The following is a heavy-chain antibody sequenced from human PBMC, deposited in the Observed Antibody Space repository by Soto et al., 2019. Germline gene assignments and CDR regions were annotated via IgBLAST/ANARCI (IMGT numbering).Heavy chain of an antibody. D-gene: IGHD3-22*01. CDR3: AREGESSGYHF. J-gene: IGHJ4*02. CDR2: IYNSEST. CDR1: GGSISSYY. V-gene: IGHV4-59*01. Sequence: SETLSLTCTVAGGSISSYYWSWIRQPPGKGLEWIGYIYNSESTNYSPSLRSRVTISVDTSKNQFSLKLSSVTAADTAVYYCAREGESSGYHFWGQGTLVTVSS.